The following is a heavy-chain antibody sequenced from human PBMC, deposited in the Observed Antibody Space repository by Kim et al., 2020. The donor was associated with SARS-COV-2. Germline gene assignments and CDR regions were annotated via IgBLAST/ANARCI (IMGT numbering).Heavy chain of an antibody. Sequence: YAKEFQDRVTITRDRAMSTAYMELSSLRSEDTAMYYCASGRSLTYYGMDVWGQGTTVTVSS. V-gene: IGHV1-45*02. J-gene: IGHJ6*02. CDR3: ASGRSLTYYGMDV. D-gene: IGHD1-26*01.